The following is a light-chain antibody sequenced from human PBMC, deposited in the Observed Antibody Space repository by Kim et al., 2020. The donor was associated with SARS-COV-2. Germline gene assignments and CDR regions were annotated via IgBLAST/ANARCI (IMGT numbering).Light chain of an antibody. J-gene: IGKJ4*01. CDR3: NQSYNWPRT. CDR1: QSISSN. Sequence: EIVMTQSPDTLSVSPGERATLSCRASQSISSNLACYQQKPGQAPRLLIYGASTRATGIPARFSGSGSGTEFTLTISSLQSEDFAVYYCNQSYNWPRTFGGGTKVEIK. CDR2: GAS. V-gene: IGKV3-15*01.